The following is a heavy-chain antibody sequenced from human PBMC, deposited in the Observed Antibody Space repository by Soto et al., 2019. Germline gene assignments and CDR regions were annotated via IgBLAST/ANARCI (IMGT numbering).Heavy chain of an antibody. CDR1: GFTFSSYS. CDR3: AREGYYYGSGRASSYYYYGMDV. J-gene: IGHJ6*02. CDR2: ISSSSSYI. V-gene: IGHV3-21*01. D-gene: IGHD3-10*01. Sequence: EVQLVESGGGLVKPGGSLRLSCAASGFTFSSYSMNWVRQAPGKGLEWVSSISSSSSYIYYADSVKGRFTISRDNAKNSLYLQMNSLRAEDTAVYYCAREGYYYGSGRASSYYYYGMDVWGQGTTVTVSS.